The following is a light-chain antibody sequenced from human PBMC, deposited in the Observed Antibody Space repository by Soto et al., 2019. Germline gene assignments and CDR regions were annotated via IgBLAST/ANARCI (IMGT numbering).Light chain of an antibody. CDR1: QSISSY. J-gene: IGKJ1*01. CDR3: QQRSNSWT. Sequence: DIQMTQSPSSLSASVGDRVTITCRASQSISSYLNWYQQKPGKAPKLLIYAASSLQSGVPSRFSGSGSGTDFTLTISSLEPEDFAVYYCQQRSNSWTFGQGTKVDI. V-gene: IGKV1-39*01. CDR2: AAS.